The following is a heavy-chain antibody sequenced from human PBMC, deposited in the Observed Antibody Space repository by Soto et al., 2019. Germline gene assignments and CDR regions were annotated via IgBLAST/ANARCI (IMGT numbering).Heavy chain of an antibody. V-gene: IGHV3-21*06. J-gene: IGHJ4*02. Sequence: EVQLVESGGGLVKPGGSLRLSCEASGFAFNTYTMNWVRQAPGKGLEWVSSISLTGGYIHYADSVKGRFTISRDNDKNSLYLQMDSLRDEDTAVYFCARETRAVTPSFDYWGQGSLVTVSS. CDR2: ISLTGGYI. D-gene: IGHD4-17*01. CDR3: ARETRAVTPSFDY. CDR1: GFAFNTYT.